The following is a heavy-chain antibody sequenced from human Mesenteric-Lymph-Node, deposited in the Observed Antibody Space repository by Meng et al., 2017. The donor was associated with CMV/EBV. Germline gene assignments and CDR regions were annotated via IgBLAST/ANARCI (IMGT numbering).Heavy chain of an antibody. CDR1: GGTFSSYA. CDR3: ATSTGFYYDSEVVPSSYYGMDV. D-gene: IGHD3-22*01. J-gene: IGHJ6*02. V-gene: IGHV1-69*10. CDR2: IIPILGIA. Sequence: SVKVSCKASGGTFSSYAISWVRQAPGQGLEWMGGIIPILGIANYAQKFQGRVTITADKSTSTAYMELSSLRSEDTAVYYCATSTGFYYDSEVVPSSYYGMDVWGQGTTVTVSS.